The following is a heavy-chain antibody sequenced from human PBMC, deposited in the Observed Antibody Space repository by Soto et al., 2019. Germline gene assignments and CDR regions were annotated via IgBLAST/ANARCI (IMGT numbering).Heavy chain of an antibody. V-gene: IGHV1-3*05. Sequence: QVQLVQSGAEEKKPGASVKVSCKASGYTFTSYAMHWVRQAPGQRLEWMGWINAGNGNTKYSQKFQGRVTITRDTSGNPGYQGAGRPRFEKHGVLYCARGTVVTHFDYWGQGTLVTVSS. CDR1: GYTFTSYA. D-gene: IGHD2-15*01. CDR2: INAGNGNT. J-gene: IGHJ4*02. CDR3: ARGTVVTHFDY.